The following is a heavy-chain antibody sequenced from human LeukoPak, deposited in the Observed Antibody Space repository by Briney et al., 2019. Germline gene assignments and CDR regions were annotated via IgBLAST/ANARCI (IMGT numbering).Heavy chain of an antibody. CDR1: GGTFSSYA. CDR3: ARDYSSSFDY. V-gene: IGHV1-69*06. J-gene: IGHJ4*02. Sequence: GASVKVSCKASGGTFSSYAISRVRQAPGQGLEWMGGIIPIFGTVNYAQKFQGRVTITADKSTSTAYMELSSLRSEDTAVYYCARDYSSSFDYWGQGTLVTVSS. CDR2: IIPIFGTV. D-gene: IGHD6-13*01.